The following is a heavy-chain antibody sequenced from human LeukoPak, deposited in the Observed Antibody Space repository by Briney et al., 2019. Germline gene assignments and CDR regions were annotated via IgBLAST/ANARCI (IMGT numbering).Heavy chain of an antibody. CDR2: INPSGGST. D-gene: IGHD4-23*01. V-gene: IGHV1-46*01. Sequence: ALVKVSCKASGYTFTSYYMHWVRQAPGQGLEWMGIINPSGGSTSYAPKFQGRVTMTRDMSTSTVYMELSSLRSEDTAVYYCARVDAGYGGNSPDFDYWGQGTLVTVSS. CDR3: ARVDAGYGGNSPDFDY. CDR1: GYTFTSYY. J-gene: IGHJ4*02.